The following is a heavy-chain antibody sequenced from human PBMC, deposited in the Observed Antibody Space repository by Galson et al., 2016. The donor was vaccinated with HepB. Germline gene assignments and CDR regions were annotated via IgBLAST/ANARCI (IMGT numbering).Heavy chain of an antibody. D-gene: IGHD1-1*01. CDR2: VSGSGSRT. J-gene: IGHJ4*02. CDR3: AREEDDDIDLPYLDS. Sequence: SLRLSCAASGFTFNTYAMNWVRQAPGKGLEWVSGVSGSGSRTYYAEAVKGRFTISRDNSKNTLYLQMNSLRAEDTAVYYCAREEDDDIDLPYLDSWGQGTLVTVSS. CDR1: GFTFNTYA. V-gene: IGHV3-23*01.